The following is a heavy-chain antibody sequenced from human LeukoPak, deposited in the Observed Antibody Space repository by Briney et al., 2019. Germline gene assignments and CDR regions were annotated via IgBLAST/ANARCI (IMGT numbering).Heavy chain of an antibody. CDR2: IYYSGGT. D-gene: IGHD6-6*01. V-gene: IGHV4-59*08. Sequence: HSETLSLTCTVSGGSISSYYWTWIRQPPGKGLGLEWIGYIYYSGGTNYNPSLKSRVTISIDTSKNQVSLKLSSVTAADTAVYYCARLWDSSSSLDYWGQGTVVTVSS. CDR1: GGSISSYY. CDR3: ARLWDSSSSLDY. J-gene: IGHJ4*02.